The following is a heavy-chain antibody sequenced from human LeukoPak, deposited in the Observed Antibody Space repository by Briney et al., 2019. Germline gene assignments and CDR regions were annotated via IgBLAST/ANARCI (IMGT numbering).Heavy chain of an antibody. D-gene: IGHD5-18*01. CDR3: ARDTDTAMVTSTN. V-gene: IGHV3-30-3*01. CDR2: ISYDGSNK. CDR1: GYTFTSSH. Sequence: SCKASGYTFTSSHVHWVRQAPGKGLEWVAVISYDGSNKYYADSVKGRFTISRDNSKNTLYLQMNSLRAEDTAVYYCARDTDTAMVTSTNWGQGTLVTVSS. J-gene: IGHJ4*02.